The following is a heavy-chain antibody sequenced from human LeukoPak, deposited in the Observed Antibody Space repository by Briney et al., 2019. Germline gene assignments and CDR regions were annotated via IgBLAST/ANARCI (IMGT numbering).Heavy chain of an antibody. J-gene: IGHJ4*02. CDR2: ISAYNVNT. D-gene: IGHD3-22*01. Sequence: ASVTVSCTSSGYTFTNFGISWVRQAPGQGLEWMGWISAYNVNTNYAQTLQGRVTMTTDTSTSTAYMELRSLRSDDTAVYYCARVRTPYYSDSSGFPGYYFDYWGQGTLVTVSS. CDR3: ARVRTPYYSDSSGFPGYYFDY. CDR1: GYTFTNFG. V-gene: IGHV1-18*01.